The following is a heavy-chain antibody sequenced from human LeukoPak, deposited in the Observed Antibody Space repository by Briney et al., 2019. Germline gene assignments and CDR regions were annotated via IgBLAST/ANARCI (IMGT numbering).Heavy chain of an antibody. V-gene: IGHV5-51*01. J-gene: IGHJ4*02. CDR3: ARHPITRYYDSSGYSAAGPDY. CDR2: INPGDSDT. CDR1: GYRFTTYW. Sequence: GEPLKISCKGSGYRFTTYWIGWVRQMPGKGLEWMGIINPGDSDTRYSPSFQGQVTISVDKSISTAYLLWSSLKASDTAMYYCARHPITRYYDSSGYSAAGPDYWGQGTLVTVSS. D-gene: IGHD3-22*01.